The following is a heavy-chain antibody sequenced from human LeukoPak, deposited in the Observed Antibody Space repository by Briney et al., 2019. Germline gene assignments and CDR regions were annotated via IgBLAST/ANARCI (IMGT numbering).Heavy chain of an antibody. CDR3: ATYFAGAETFDI. CDR2: IFPGDSDT. Sequence: GESLKISCKASGNSITTYWIGWVRQKPGKGLEWMGLIFPGDSDTKYSPSFQGQVAISADKSISTAYLQWSSLKASDTALYYCATYFAGAETFDIWGQGTMVTVSS. V-gene: IGHV5-51*01. D-gene: IGHD3-16*01. CDR1: GNSITTYW. J-gene: IGHJ3*02.